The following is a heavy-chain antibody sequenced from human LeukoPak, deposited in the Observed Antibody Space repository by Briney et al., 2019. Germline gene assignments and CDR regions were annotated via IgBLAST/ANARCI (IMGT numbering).Heavy chain of an antibody. Sequence: GGSLRFSCAASGFTFSSYAMSWVRQAPGKGLEWVSAISGSGGSTYYADSVKGRFSISRANSKNTLWLQMSSLRAEDTAVYFCTKSPFSGSYRFEDWGQGTLVTVSS. CDR3: TKSPFSGSYRFED. CDR1: GFTFSSYA. J-gene: IGHJ4*02. D-gene: IGHD1-26*01. CDR2: ISGSGGST. V-gene: IGHV3-23*01.